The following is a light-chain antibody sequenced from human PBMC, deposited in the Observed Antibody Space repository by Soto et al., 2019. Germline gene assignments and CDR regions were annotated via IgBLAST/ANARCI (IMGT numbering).Light chain of an antibody. CDR2: DVR. J-gene: IGLJ1*01. CDR1: SSDVASYNY. Sequence: QSALTQPRSVSGSPGQSVTISCTGTSSDVASYNYVSWYQQHPGKAPKLIIYDVRKRPSGVPDRFFGSKSASTASLTISGLQAEDEAEYYCCSYAGSYTYVYGTGTKVTVL. CDR3: CSYAGSYTYV. V-gene: IGLV2-11*01.